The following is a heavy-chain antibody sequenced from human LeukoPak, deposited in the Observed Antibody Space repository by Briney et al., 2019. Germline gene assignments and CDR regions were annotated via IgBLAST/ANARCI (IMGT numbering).Heavy chain of an antibody. V-gene: IGHV3-15*01. J-gene: IGHJ4*02. Sequence: TGGSLRLSCAASGFTFSDTWMSWVRQAPGKGLEWVGRIKSKTDGGPTDYAAAVKGRFTISRDDSENTLYLQMDSLKTEDTAVYYCVVVPAAASSWVDYWGQGTLVTVSS. D-gene: IGHD2-2*01. CDR3: VVVPAAASSWVDY. CDR2: IKSKTDGGPT. CDR1: GFTFSDTW.